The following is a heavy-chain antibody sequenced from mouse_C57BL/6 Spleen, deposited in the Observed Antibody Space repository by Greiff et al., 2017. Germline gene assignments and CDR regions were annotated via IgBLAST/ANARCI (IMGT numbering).Heavy chain of an antibody. CDR1: GFTFSDYG. Sequence: EVKLVESGGGLVKPGGSLKLSCAASGFTFSDYGMRWVRQAPEKGLEWVAYISSGSSTIYYADTVKGRFTISRDNAKNTLFLQMTSLRSEDTAMYYCARYYGSSYGYFDVWGTGTTVTVSS. J-gene: IGHJ1*03. CDR3: ARYYGSSYGYFDV. V-gene: IGHV5-17*01. D-gene: IGHD1-1*01. CDR2: ISSGSSTI.